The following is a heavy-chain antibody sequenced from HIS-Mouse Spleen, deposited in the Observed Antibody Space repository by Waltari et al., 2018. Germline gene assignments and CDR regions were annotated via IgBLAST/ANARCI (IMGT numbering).Heavy chain of an antibody. CDR2: IDWDDDK. D-gene: IGHD1-7*01. CDR3: ARIQAGKLELPFDY. CDR1: GFSLSTSGMC. V-gene: IGHV2-70*15. J-gene: IGHJ4*02. Sequence: QVTLRESGPALVKPTQTLTLTCTFSGFSLSTSGMCVSWIRHPPGKALEWLARIDWDDDKYYSTALKTRRTSSKDTSKNQVVLTMTNMDPVDTATYYCARIQAGKLELPFDYWGQGTLVTVSS.